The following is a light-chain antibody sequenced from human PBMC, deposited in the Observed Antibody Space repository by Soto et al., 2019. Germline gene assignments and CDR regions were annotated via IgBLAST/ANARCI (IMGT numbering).Light chain of an antibody. CDR1: GSDVRTYNL. J-gene: IGLJ2*01. CDR3: SSYTSANTLV. CDR2: EVS. V-gene: IGLV2-14*02. Sequence: QSALTQPASVSGSPGQSITISCTVTGSDVRTYNLVSWYQQHPGKVPKLIIYEVSNRPSGISIRFSGSKSGNTASLTISGLQAEDEADYYCSSYTSANTLVFGGGTKLTVL.